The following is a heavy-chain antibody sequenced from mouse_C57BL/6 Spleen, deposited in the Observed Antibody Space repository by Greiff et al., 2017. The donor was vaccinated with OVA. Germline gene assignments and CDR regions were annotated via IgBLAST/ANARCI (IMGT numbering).Heavy chain of an antibody. CDR1: GYTFTDYY. Sequence: EVQLQQSGPELVKPGASVKISCKASGYTFTDYYMNWVKQSHGKSLEWIGDINPNNGGTSYNQKFKGKATLTVDKSSSTAYMELRSLTSEDSAVNYCARRRGVVRYFDVWGTGTTVTVSS. CDR2: INPNNGGT. V-gene: IGHV1-26*01. CDR3: ARRRGVVRYFDV. D-gene: IGHD1-1*01. J-gene: IGHJ1*03.